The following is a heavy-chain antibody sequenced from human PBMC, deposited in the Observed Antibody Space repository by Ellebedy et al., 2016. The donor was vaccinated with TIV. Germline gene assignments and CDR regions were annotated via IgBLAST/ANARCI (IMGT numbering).Heavy chain of an antibody. Sequence: GESLKISCVASGFTFSSYEMNWVRQAPGKGLEWVSYVSNSCSVMYYEDSVKGRFTIFRDNDKNVLYLQMDILRVEDTAVYYCARDQTVRGIIMEYWGQGALVTVSS. J-gene: IGHJ4*02. CDR1: GFTFSSYE. V-gene: IGHV3-48*03. CDR3: ARDQTVRGIIMEY. CDR2: VSNSCSVM. D-gene: IGHD3-10*01.